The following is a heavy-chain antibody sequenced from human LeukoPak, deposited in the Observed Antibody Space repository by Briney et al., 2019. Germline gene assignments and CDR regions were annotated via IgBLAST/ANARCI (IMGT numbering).Heavy chain of an antibody. CDR2: IYSGGNT. Sequence: GGSLRLSCTVSGFTVSSNSMSWVRQAPGKGLEWVSFIYSGGNTHYSDSVKGRFTISRDNSKNTLYLQMNSLRADDTAVYYCARGVRDGYSFGFYFDYWGQGALVTVSS. CDR1: GFTVSSNS. J-gene: IGHJ4*02. D-gene: IGHD5-12*01. CDR3: ARGVRDGYSFGFYFDY. V-gene: IGHV3-53*01.